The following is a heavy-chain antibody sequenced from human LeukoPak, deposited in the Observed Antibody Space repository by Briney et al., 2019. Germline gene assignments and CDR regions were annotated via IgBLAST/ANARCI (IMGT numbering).Heavy chain of an antibody. CDR2: ISPSGGST. Sequence: GASVKVSCKASGYTFTSYYMHWVRQAPGQGLEWMGIISPSGGSTSYAQKFQGRVTMTRDTSTSTVYMELSSLRSEDTAVYYCASSSPRRHYDFWSGYDNWFDPWGQGTLVTVSS. D-gene: IGHD3-3*01. CDR3: ASSSPRRHYDFWSGYDNWFDP. J-gene: IGHJ5*02. V-gene: IGHV1-46*01. CDR1: GYTFTSYY.